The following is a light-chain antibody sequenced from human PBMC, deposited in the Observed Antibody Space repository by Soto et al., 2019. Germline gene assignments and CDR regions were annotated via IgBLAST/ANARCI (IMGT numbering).Light chain of an antibody. CDR1: QSISNW. CDR2: NAS. Sequence: DIQMTQSPSTLSASVRDRVTITCRASQSISNWLAWYQQKPGKAPKLLIYNASSLESGVTSRFSGSCSGTEFTLTISSLQPDYFATYYCQQSSTFGQGTKVEIK. CDR3: QQSST. J-gene: IGKJ1*01. V-gene: IGKV1-5*03.